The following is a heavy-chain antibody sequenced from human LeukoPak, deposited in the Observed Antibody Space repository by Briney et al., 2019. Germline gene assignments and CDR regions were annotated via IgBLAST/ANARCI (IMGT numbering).Heavy chain of an antibody. Sequence: SETLSLTCAVHGESLRGYYWSWIRQPPGKGLEWIGEINHSERTNNNPSRKSRVTISVDTSKSQFSLKLSSVTAADTAVYYCARHWYYYGSGSYYTRPSYYYYMDVWGKGTTVTISS. D-gene: IGHD3-10*01. CDR2: INHSERT. J-gene: IGHJ6*03. V-gene: IGHV4-34*01. CDR1: GESLRGYY. CDR3: ARHWYYYGSGSYYTRPSYYYYMDV.